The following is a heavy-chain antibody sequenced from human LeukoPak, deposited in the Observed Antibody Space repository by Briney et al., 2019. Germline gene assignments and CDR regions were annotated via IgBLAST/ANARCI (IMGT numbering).Heavy chain of an antibody. CDR1: GGTFSSYT. D-gene: IGHD6-13*01. V-gene: IGHV1-69*04. Sequence: SVKVSCKASGGTFSSYTISWVRQAPGQGLEWMGRIIPILGIANYAQKFQGRVTITADKSTSTAYMELSSLRSEGTAVYYCARDLRGASSSSDYWGQGTLVTVSS. J-gene: IGHJ4*02. CDR3: ARDLRGASSSSDY. CDR2: IIPILGIA.